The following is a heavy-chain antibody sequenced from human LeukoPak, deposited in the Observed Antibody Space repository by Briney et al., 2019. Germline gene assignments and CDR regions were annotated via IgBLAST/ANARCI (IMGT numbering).Heavy chain of an antibody. J-gene: IGHJ4*02. CDR1: GFTFSSYA. CDR3: ARASDQLGIVDY. V-gene: IGHV3-21*01. D-gene: IGHD7-27*01. CDR2: ISSSSSYI. Sequence: PGGSLRLSCAASGFTFSSYAMSWVRQAPGKGLEWVSSISSSSSYIYYADSVKGRFTISRDNAKNSLYLQMNSLRAEDTAVYYCARASDQLGIVDYWGQGTLVTVSS.